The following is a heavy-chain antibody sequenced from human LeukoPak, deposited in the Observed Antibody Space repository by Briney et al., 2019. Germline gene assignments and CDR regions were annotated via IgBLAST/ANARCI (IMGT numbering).Heavy chain of an antibody. V-gene: IGHV4-30-2*01. CDR3: ARDSDIVGAKGAYDY. CDR1: GGSISSGGYY. D-gene: IGHD1-26*01. J-gene: IGHJ4*02. CDR2: IYHSGST. Sequence: NPSETLSLTCTVSGGSISSGGYYWSWIRQPPGKGLEWIGYIYHSGSTYYNPSLKSRVTISVDRSKNQFSLKLSSVTAADTAVYYCARDSDIVGAKGAYDYWGQGTLVTVSS.